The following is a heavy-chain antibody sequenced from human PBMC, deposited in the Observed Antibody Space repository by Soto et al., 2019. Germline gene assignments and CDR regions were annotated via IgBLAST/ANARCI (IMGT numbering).Heavy chain of an antibody. Sequence: SETLSLTCTVSGGSISSGDYYWSWIRQRPVKGLEWIGYIYYSGSTYYNPSLKSRVTISVDTSKNQFSLKLSSVTAADTAVYYCARDKREYQSWADLRVATIFDYWGQGTLVTVSS. D-gene: IGHD5-12*01. J-gene: IGHJ4*02. CDR1: GGSISSGDYY. CDR3: ARDKREYQSWADLRVATIFDY. V-gene: IGHV4-30-4*01. CDR2: IYYSGST.